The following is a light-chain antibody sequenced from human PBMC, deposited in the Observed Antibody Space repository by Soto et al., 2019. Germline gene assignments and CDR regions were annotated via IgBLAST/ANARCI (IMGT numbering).Light chain of an antibody. Sequence: EIVMTQSPATLSVSPGERATLSCRASQSVSSNLAWYQQKPGQAPRLLIYGASTRATGIPARFSGSGSGTEFTLTISSLQSEDFAVYSCQQYNNWPRTFGQRNNVDIK. J-gene: IGKJ1*01. CDR2: GAS. V-gene: IGKV3-15*01. CDR1: QSVSSN. CDR3: QQYNNWPRT.